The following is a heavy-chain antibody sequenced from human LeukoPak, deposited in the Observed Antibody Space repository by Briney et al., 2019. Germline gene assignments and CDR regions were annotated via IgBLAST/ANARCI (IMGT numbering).Heavy chain of an antibody. Sequence: ALVKVSCKVSGYTFTGYYLHWVRQAPGQGLEWMGRINPSSGGTNYAQKFQGRVTMTRDTSINTAYMDLSSLRSDDTAVYYCARGPSGSDYWGQGTLVIVSS. D-gene: IGHD3-10*01. CDR1: GYTFTGYY. V-gene: IGHV1-2*06. J-gene: IGHJ4*02. CDR3: ARGPSGSDY. CDR2: INPSSGGT.